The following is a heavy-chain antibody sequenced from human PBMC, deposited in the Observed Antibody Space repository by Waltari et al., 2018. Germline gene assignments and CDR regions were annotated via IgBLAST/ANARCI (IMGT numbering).Heavy chain of an antibody. CDR3: ARDNLVCTNGVCHLDY. CDR2: INHSGST. CDR1: GGSFSGYY. J-gene: IGHJ4*02. D-gene: IGHD2-8*01. V-gene: IGHV4-34*01. Sequence: QVQLQQWGAGLLKPSETLSLTCAVYGGSFSGYYWSWIRQPRGKGLEWIGEINHSGSTNYNPSLKTRVTISVDTSKNQFSLKLSSVTAADTAVYYCARDNLVCTNGVCHLDYWGQGTLVTVSS.